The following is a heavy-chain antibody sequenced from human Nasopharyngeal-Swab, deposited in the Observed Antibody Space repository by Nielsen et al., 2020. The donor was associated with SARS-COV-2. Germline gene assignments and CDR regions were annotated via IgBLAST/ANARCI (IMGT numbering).Heavy chain of an antibody. CDR3: ARFGPGGTRVDY. Sequence: SVILSFTCTVSGGSISSYYWSWIRQLPGKGLEWIGEINHSGSTNYNPSLKRRVTISVDTSKNQFSLKLSSVTAADTAVYYCARFGPGGTRVDYWGQGTLVTVSS. J-gene: IGHJ4*02. CDR2: INHSGST. CDR1: GGSISSYY. D-gene: IGHD2-15*01. V-gene: IGHV4-34*01.